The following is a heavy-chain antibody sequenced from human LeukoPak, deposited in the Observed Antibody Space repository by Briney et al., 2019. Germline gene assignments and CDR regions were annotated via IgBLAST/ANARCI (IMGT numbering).Heavy chain of an antibody. V-gene: IGHV4-59*01. Sequence: SETLSLTCTVSGGSISSYYWSWIRQPPGKGLEWIGYIYYSGSTNYNPSLKSRVTISVDTSKNQFSLKLSSVTAADPAVYYCAGGEWELGYYMDVWGKGTAVTISS. J-gene: IGHJ6*03. CDR3: AGGEWELGYYMDV. CDR2: IYYSGST. CDR1: GGSISSYY. D-gene: IGHD1-26*01.